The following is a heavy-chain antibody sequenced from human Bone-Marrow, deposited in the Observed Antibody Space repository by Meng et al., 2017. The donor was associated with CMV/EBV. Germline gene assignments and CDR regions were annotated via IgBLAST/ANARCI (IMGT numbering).Heavy chain of an antibody. CDR1: GLTFDDYA. CDR3: AKELYIWNGESGAFDI. D-gene: IGHD1-1*01. CDR2: ISWNSGSI. Sequence: SLKFSCAASGLTFDDYAMHWVRQAPGKGLECVSGISWNSGSIGYADSVKGRFTISRDNSKNTLYLQMNSLRAEDTAVYYCAKELYIWNGESGAFDIWGQGTMVTVSS. V-gene: IGHV3-9*01. J-gene: IGHJ3*02.